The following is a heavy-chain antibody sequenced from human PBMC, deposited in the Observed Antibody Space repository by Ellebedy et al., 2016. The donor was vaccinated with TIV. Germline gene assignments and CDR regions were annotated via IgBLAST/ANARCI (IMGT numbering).Heavy chain of an antibody. D-gene: IGHD6-6*01. CDR3: ARDYSSSTDFDY. J-gene: IGHJ4*02. CDR1: GYTFTGYY. CDR2: INPNSGGT. Sequence: ASVKVSCKASGYTFTGYYMHWVRQAPGQGLEWMGWINPNSGGTNYAQKFQGRVTMTRDTSISTAYMELSRLRSGDTAVYYCARDYSSSTDFDYWGQGTLVTVSS. V-gene: IGHV1-2*02.